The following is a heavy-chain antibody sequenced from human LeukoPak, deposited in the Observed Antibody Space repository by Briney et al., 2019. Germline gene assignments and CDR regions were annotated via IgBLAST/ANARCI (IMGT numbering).Heavy chain of an antibody. CDR2: ISSSGSTI. V-gene: IGHV3-11*04. CDR1: GFTFSDYY. CDR3: ARGGDSIAASNWFDP. D-gene: IGHD6-6*01. J-gene: IGHJ5*02. Sequence: PGGSLGLSCAASGFTFSDYYMSWIRQAPGKGLEWVSYISSSGSTIYYADSVKGRFTISRDNAKNSLYLQMNSLRAEDTAVYYCARGGDSIAASNWFDPWGQGTLVTVSS.